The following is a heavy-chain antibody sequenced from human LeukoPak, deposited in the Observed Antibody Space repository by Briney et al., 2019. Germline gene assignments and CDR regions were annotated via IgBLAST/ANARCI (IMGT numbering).Heavy chain of an antibody. CDR2: INPNSGGT. Sequence: ASVKVSCKASGDTFGSYAINWVRQAPGRGLEWMGRINPNSGGTNYAQKFQGRVTMTRDTSISTAYMELSRLRSDDTAVYYCAREPSIAAAGTLEYWGQGTLVTVSS. V-gene: IGHV1-2*06. J-gene: IGHJ4*02. D-gene: IGHD6-13*01. CDR1: GDTFGSYA. CDR3: AREPSIAAAGTLEY.